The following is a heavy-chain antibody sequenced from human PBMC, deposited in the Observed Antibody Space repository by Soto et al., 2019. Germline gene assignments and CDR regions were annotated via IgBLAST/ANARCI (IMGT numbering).Heavy chain of an antibody. CDR3: ARVQDRYGSNSRYGMDV. J-gene: IGHJ6*02. V-gene: IGHV3-33*01. D-gene: IGHD2-15*01. CDR2: IWYDGSNK. Sequence: PGESLKISCKGSGFTFSSYGMHWVRQAPGKGLEWVAVIWYDGSNKYYADSVRGRFTISRDNSRYTLYLQMNSLRAEDTAVCYCARVQDRYGSNSRYGMDVWGQGTTVTVSS. CDR1: GFTFSSYG.